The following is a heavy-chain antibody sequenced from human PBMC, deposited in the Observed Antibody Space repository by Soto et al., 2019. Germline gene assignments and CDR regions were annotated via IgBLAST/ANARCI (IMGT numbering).Heavy chain of an antibody. CDR3: AKDYYDSSGYSLTPDY. CDR2: ISYDGSNK. CDR1: GFTFSSYG. V-gene: IGHV3-30*18. J-gene: IGHJ4*02. D-gene: IGHD3-22*01. Sequence: GFTFSSYGMHWVRQAPGKGLEWVAVISYDGSNKYYADSVKGRFTISRDNSKYTLYLQMNSLRAEDTAVYYCAKDYYDSSGYSLTPDYWGQGTLVTVSS.